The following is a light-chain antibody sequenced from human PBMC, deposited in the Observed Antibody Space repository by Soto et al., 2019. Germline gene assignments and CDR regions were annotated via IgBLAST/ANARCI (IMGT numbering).Light chain of an antibody. Sequence: QPVLTQPPSASASLGASVTLTCTLSSGYSNYKVDWYQQRPGKGPRFVMRVGTGGIVGSKGDGIPDRFSVLGSGLNRYLTIKNIQEEDESDYHCGADHGSSGVFGGGTKLTVL. J-gene: IGLJ3*02. CDR2: VGTGGIVG. CDR1: SGYSNYK. CDR3: GADHGSSGV. V-gene: IGLV9-49*01.